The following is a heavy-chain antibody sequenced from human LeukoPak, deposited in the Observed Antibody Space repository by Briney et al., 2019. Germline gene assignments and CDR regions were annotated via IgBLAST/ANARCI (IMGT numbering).Heavy chain of an antibody. Sequence: SVTVSCKASGGTFSSYAISWVRQAPGQGLEWMGGIIPIFGTANYAQKFQGRVTITADESTSTAYMELSSLRSEDTAVYYCARGYDILTGDCYFDYWGQGTLVTVSS. CDR2: IIPIFGTA. J-gene: IGHJ4*02. D-gene: IGHD3-9*01. CDR3: ARGYDILTGDCYFDY. V-gene: IGHV1-69*13. CDR1: GGTFSSYA.